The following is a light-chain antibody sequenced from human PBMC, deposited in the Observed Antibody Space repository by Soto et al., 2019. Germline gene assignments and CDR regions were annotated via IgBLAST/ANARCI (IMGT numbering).Light chain of an antibody. CDR1: QSVSSSY. V-gene: IGKV3-20*01. CDR3: QQYGSSPRT. Sequence: EIVLTHSPGTLSLSPGERATLSRSASQSVSSSYLAWYQQKPGQAPRLLIYGASSRATGTPDRFSGSGSGTDFTLTISRLEPEDFAVYYCQQYGSSPRTFGQGTKVDNK. J-gene: IGKJ1*01. CDR2: GAS.